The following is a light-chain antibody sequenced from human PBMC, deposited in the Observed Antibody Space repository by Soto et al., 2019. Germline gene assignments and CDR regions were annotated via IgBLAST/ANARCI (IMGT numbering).Light chain of an antibody. CDR1: TSNIGSNS. Sequence: QPVLTQPPSVSAAPRQRVTISCSGSTSNIGSNSVNWYQQRPGRAPKLLIYYDDLLPSGVSDRFSGSKSGTSASLTISGLQSDDEADFYCATWDDSLNAVVFGGGTKVTVL. J-gene: IGLJ3*02. CDR2: YDD. V-gene: IGLV1-36*01. CDR3: ATWDDSLNAVV.